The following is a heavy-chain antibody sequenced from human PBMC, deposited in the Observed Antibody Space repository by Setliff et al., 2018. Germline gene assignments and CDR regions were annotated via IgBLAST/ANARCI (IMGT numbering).Heavy chain of an antibody. CDR1: GYTFTNYG. CDR3: ARVTIAVAGYFDF. V-gene: IGHV1-18*01. J-gene: IGHJ4*02. Sequence: ASVKVSCKASGYTFTNYGVTQVRQAPGQGLEWMGWIGAYNGNTYNAHKFQGRVTMTSDTSTSTAYMELRSLRSDDTAVYYCARVTIAVAGYFDFWGQGTQVTVSS. CDR2: IGAYNGNT. D-gene: IGHD6-19*01.